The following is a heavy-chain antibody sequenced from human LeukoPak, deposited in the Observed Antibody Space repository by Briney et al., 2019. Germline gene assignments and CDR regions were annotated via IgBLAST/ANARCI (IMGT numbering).Heavy chain of an antibody. CDR2: MNPNSGNT. J-gene: IGHJ6*02. V-gene: IGHV1-8*01. Sequence: ASVKVSCKASGYTFTSYDINWVRQATGQGLEWMGWMNPNSGNTGYTQKFQGRVTMTRNTSISTAYMELGSLRSEDTAVYYCARYGYIAAGGYYGMDVWGQGTTVTVSS. CDR1: GYTFTSYD. D-gene: IGHD6-25*01. CDR3: ARYGYIAAGGYYGMDV.